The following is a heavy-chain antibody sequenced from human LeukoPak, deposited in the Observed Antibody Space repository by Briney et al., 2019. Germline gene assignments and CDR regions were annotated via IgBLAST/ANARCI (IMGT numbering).Heavy chain of an antibody. Sequence: GGSLRLSCAASGFTFSTYWMSWVRQAPGKGLEWVANIKQDGSEEYYVDSVKGRFTISRDNVKNSLYLQMNSLRAEDTAVYYCASPAYGDYALFDYWGQGTLVTVSS. CDR1: GFTFSTYW. CDR3: ASPAYGDYALFDY. CDR2: IKQDGSEE. D-gene: IGHD4-17*01. V-gene: IGHV3-7*01. J-gene: IGHJ4*02.